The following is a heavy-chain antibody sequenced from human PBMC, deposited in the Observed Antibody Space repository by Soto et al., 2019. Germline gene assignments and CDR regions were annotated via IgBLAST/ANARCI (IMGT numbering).Heavy chain of an antibody. Sequence: PGGSLRLSXAASGFTFSNYWMSWVRQAPGKGLEWVANIKEDGSEKNYVDSVKGRFTISRDNAKNSLYLQMNSLRAEDTAVYYCAGRTYYDFWSGYIYGMDVWGQGTTVTVSS. CDR2: IKEDGSEK. J-gene: IGHJ6*02. D-gene: IGHD3-3*01. V-gene: IGHV3-7*03. CDR1: GFTFSNYW. CDR3: AGRTYYDFWSGYIYGMDV.